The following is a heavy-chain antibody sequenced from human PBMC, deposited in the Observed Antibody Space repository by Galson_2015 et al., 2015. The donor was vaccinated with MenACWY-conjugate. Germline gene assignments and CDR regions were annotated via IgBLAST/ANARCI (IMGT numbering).Heavy chain of an antibody. V-gene: IGHV6-1*01. CDR2: TYFRFKWFN. J-gene: IGHJ6*02. Sequence: CAISGDSVSRSSAAWNWIRQSPSRGLEWLGRTYFRFKWFNDYAESVKRRITIEADTSKNQFSLHLNSVTPDDTAVYYCTTGDGYNLRHRSASRSYSNGMDVWGQGTTVTVSS. D-gene: IGHD5-24*01. CDR3: TTGDGYNLRHRSASRSYSNGMDV. CDR1: GDSVSRSSAA.